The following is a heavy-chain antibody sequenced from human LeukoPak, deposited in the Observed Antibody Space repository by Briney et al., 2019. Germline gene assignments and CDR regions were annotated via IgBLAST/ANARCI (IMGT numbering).Heavy chain of an antibody. D-gene: IGHD3-10*01. CDR3: VRDSEDILVRGAYILAFDI. V-gene: IGHV3-48*04. CDR1: GFTFSSYS. CDR2: ISRGGSPT. Sequence: GGSLRLSCAASGFTFSSYSMNWVRQAPGKGLEWVSYISRGGSPTYYADSVKGRFTISRDDAKNSLYLQMNSLRVEDTAVYYCVRDSEDILVRGAYILAFDIWGQGTMVSVSS. J-gene: IGHJ3*02.